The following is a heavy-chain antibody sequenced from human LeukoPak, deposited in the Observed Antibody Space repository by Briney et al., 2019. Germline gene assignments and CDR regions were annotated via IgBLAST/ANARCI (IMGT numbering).Heavy chain of an antibody. V-gene: IGHV1-2*02. CDR3: ARGQPLVHYFDY. J-gene: IGHJ4*02. CDR2: INPNSGGT. Sequence: ASVTVSCKASGYTFTGYYMHWVRQAPGQGLEWMGWINPNSGGTNYAQKFQGRVTMTRDTSISTAYMELSRLRSDDTAVYYCARGQPLVHYFDYWGQGTLVTVSS. CDR1: GYTFTGYY. D-gene: IGHD6-13*01.